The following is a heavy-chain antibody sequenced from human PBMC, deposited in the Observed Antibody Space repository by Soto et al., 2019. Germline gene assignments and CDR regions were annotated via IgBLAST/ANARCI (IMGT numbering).Heavy chain of an antibody. J-gene: IGHJ4*02. Sequence: SGPTLLNPTQTLTLTFTFSGFSLTTNKMSVSWIRQPPGKALEWLARIDWDDDKFYNTSLKTRLTISKDTSKNQVLLTMTDMDPVDTATYYCARTPCPIAVAGTLFTFDYWGQGTLVTVSS. CDR1: GFSLTTNKMS. D-gene: IGHD6-19*01. CDR2: IDWDDDK. V-gene: IGHV2-70*17. CDR3: ARTPCPIAVAGTLFTFDY.